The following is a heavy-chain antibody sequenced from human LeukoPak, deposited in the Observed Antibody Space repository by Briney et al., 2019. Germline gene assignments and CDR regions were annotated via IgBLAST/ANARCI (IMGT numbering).Heavy chain of an antibody. Sequence: LTGGSLRLSCAASGFTFRNYAMSWVRQAPGKGLEWVSTITHSGDRTFYADSVKGRFTISRDNSKNTMYLQMNSLGPEDTAVYYCAKVLTRTKGYYFDYWGQGTLVTVSS. J-gene: IGHJ4*02. V-gene: IGHV3-23*01. CDR1: GFTFRNYA. CDR2: ITHSGDRT. D-gene: IGHD2-8*01. CDR3: AKVLTRTKGYYFDY.